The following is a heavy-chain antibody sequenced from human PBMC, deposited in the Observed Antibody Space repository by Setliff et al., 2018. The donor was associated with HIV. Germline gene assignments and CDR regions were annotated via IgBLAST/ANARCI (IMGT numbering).Heavy chain of an antibody. D-gene: IGHD6-6*01. CDR1: GFTFSNYA. Sequence: GGSLRLSCVASGFTFSNYAMHWVRQAPGKGLEWVAVIWYDGSKKYYGDSVKGRFTISRDKSKNTLYLQMDSLRAEDTAAYYCAKDSSSGYYYYYLDVWGKGTTVTVSS. CDR3: AKDSSSGYYYYYLDV. V-gene: IGHV3-33*03. J-gene: IGHJ6*03. CDR2: IWYDGSKK.